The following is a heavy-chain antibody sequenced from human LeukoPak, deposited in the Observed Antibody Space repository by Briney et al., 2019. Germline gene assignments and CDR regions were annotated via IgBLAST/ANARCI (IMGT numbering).Heavy chain of an antibody. CDR2: ISYDGSNK. CDR3: ARDPPQIPPVDTAMIEFYFDY. Sequence: PGRSLRLSCAASGFTFSSYAMHWVRQAPGKGLEWVAVISYDGSNKYYADSVKGRFTISRDNSKNTLYLQMNSLRAEDTAVYYCARDPPQIPPVDTAMIEFYFDYWGQGTLVTVSS. D-gene: IGHD5-18*01. J-gene: IGHJ4*02. V-gene: IGHV3-30-3*01. CDR1: GFTFSSYA.